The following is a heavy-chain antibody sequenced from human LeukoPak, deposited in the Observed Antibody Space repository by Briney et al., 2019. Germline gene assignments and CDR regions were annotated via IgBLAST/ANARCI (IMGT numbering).Heavy chain of an antibody. J-gene: IGHJ5*02. Sequence: ASAKVSCKTSGYTFIGYFMHWVRQAPGQGLEWMGRINPNSGGTKYAQKFQGWVTMTRDTSISTAYLELSRLTSDDTAVYYCARGTAASEFDPWGQGTLVTVSS. CDR3: ARGTAASEFDP. CDR1: GYTFIGYF. D-gene: IGHD2-2*01. V-gene: IGHV1-2*04. CDR2: INPNSGGT.